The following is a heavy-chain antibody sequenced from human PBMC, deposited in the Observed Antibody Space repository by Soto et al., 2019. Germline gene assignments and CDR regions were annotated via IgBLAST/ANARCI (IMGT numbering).Heavy chain of an antibody. CDR3: ARKQAGYFYGIDY. CDR2: IYDSGST. V-gene: IGHV4-31*03. J-gene: IGHJ4*02. D-gene: IGHD3-10*01. Sequence: SETLSLTCTVSGGSITSGGYYWSWIRQHPGKGLEWLGYIYDSGSTFYNPSLKSRITLSVDASKNQFSLKLSSVTVADTAVYFCARKQAGYFYGIDYWGQGTLVTVSS. CDR1: GGSITSGGYY.